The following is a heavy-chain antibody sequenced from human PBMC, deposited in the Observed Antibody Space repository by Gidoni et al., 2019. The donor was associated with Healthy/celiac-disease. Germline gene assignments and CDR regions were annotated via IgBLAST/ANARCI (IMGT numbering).Heavy chain of an antibody. D-gene: IGHD3-3*01. CDR2: ISSSGSTI. J-gene: IGHJ5*02. CDR1: GFPFSYYY. V-gene: IGHV3-11*01. Sequence: QVQLVESGGCLVKPGGSLRLSCAASGFPFSYYYMSWNRQAPGKGLEWVSYISSSGSTIYYADSVKGRFTISRDNAKNSLYLQMNSLRAEDTAVYYCARDCPVLEWGWFDPWGQGTLVTVSS. CDR3: ARDCPVLEWGWFDP.